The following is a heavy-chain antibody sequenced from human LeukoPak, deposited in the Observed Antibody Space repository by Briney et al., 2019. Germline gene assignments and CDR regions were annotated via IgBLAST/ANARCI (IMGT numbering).Heavy chain of an antibody. D-gene: IGHD6-19*01. CDR1: GGSFSGYY. CDR2: IYYSGST. CDR3: AKGWRPIYYFDY. J-gene: IGHJ4*02. Sequence: SETLSLTCAVYGGSFSGYYWSWIRQPPGKGLEWIGYIYYSGSTYYNPSLKSRVTISVDTSKNQFSLKLSSVTAADTAVYYCAKGWRPIYYFDYWGQGTLVTVSS. V-gene: IGHV4-30-4*01.